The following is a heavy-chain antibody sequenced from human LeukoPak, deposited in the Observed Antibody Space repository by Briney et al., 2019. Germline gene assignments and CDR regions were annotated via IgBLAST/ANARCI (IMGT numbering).Heavy chain of an antibody. CDR3: ARARGRQRIFHY. J-gene: IGHJ4*02. D-gene: IGHD6-25*01. Sequence: LETLSLTCTVSGGSLSHYYWNWMRQPPGKGLEWIGYIYYSGSTNYNPPIKSRITISLDTSNNQFSLTLTSVTAADTGVYYWARARGRQRIFHYWGQGTLVTVSS. CDR1: GGSLSHYY. V-gene: IGHV4-59*01. CDR2: IYYSGST.